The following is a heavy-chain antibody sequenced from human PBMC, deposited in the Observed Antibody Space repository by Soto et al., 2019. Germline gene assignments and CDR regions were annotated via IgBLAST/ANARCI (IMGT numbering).Heavy chain of an antibody. Sequence: SVKVSCKVSGSRFSNYVILWVRQAPGHGLEWLGRIIPIFNSTKYAQSFQGRVTITADKSTSTASLELSSLRSDDTAVYYCAREGRGKKAGYNGLVSLGYWGQGTLVTVSS. CDR1: GSRFSNYV. D-gene: IGHD2-2*02. CDR2: IIPIFNST. CDR3: AREGRGKKAGYNGLVSLGY. J-gene: IGHJ4*02. V-gene: IGHV1-69*06.